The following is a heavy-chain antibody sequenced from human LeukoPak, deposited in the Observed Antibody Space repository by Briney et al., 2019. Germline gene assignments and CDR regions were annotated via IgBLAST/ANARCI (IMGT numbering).Heavy chain of an antibody. Sequence: SETLSLTCTVSGGSISSYFWSWIRQPAGKGLEWIGRIYTSGSPNYNPSLKSRATMSVDTSKNQFSLKLSSVTAADTAMYYCSRELYGDYVFDYWGQGTLVTVSS. V-gene: IGHV4-4*07. CDR1: GGSISSYF. CDR3: SRELYGDYVFDY. J-gene: IGHJ4*02. D-gene: IGHD4-17*01. CDR2: IYTSGSP.